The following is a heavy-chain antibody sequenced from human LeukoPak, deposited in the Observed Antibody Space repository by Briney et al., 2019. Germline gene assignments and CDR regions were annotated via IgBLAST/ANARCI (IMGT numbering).Heavy chain of an antibody. CDR3: ARIRDGYNDAYDL. CDR1: GYTFTNYR. CDR2: VTSSGDSP. D-gene: IGHD5-24*01. J-gene: IGHJ3*01. V-gene: IGHV1-46*01. Sequence: GASVKVSCKASGYTFTNYRIHWVCQAPGQGLEWMGIVTSSGDSPSYAQKFRGRVTMTRDMSPSTVYMELSSLRSEDTAVYYCARIRDGYNDAYDLWGQGTVVTVPS.